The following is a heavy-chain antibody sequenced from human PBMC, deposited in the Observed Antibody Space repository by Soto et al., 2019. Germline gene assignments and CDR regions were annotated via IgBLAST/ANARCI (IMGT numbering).Heavy chain of an antibody. CDR2: ISAYNGNT. CDR3: ARDIRPLSGPLDAFDI. J-gene: IGHJ3*02. Sequence: QVQLVQSGAEVKKPGASVKVSCKASGYTFTSYGISWVRQAPGQGLEWMGWISAYNGNTNYAQKLQGRVTMTTYTSRSTAYMELRSLRSDDTAVYYCARDIRPLSGPLDAFDIWGQGTMVTVSS. CDR1: GYTFTSYG. D-gene: IGHD6-25*01. V-gene: IGHV1-18*01.